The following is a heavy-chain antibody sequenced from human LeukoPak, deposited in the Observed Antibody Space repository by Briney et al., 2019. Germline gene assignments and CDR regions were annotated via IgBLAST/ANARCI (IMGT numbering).Heavy chain of an antibody. V-gene: IGHV1-18*01. CDR3: ARDTRARLGELSLDY. J-gene: IGHJ4*02. CDR1: GYTFTSYG. CDR2: ISAYNGNT. Sequence: ASVKVSCKASGYTFTSYGISWVRQAPGQGLEWMGWISAYNGNTNYAQKLQGRVTMTTDTSTSTAYMELRSLRSDDTAVYYCARDTRARLGELSLDYWGQGTLVTVSS. D-gene: IGHD3-16*02.